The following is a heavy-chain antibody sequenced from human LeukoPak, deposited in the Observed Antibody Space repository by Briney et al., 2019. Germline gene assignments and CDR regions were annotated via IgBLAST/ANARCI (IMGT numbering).Heavy chain of an antibody. CDR2: ISSGTSI. V-gene: IGHV3-48*02. D-gene: IGHD3-22*01. J-gene: IGHJ3*02. CDR3: VRDYDKTGRAFDI. CDR1: GFTFTTYS. Sequence: TGGSLRLSCAASGFTFTTYSMNWVRQAPGEGLDWVSYISSGTSIYYADSVKGRFTISRDNAKMSLYLQMNSLRDEDTAVYYCVRDYDKTGRAFDIWGQGTMVTVSS.